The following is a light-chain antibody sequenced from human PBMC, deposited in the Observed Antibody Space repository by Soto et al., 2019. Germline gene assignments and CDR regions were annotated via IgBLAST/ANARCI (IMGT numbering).Light chain of an antibody. CDR3: LQDHDDSWT. CDR2: AAS. CDR1: RDIGSD. J-gene: IGKJ1*01. Sequence: ATHMTQSPSSLSASVGDRITITCRASRDIGSDLSWYQQKPGKAPTLLYDAASNLQSGVPSRFRGRRSGTEFTLTVSILPHEDFATYYCLQDHDDSWTFGQGTKVDIK. V-gene: IGKV1-6*01.